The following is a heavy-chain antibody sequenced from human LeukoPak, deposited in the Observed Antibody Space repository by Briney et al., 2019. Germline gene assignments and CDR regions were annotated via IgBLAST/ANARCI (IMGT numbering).Heavy chain of an antibody. D-gene: IGHD4-23*01. CDR2: IIPIFGTA. J-gene: IGHJ4*02. V-gene: IGHV1-69*13. CDR1: GYTFTSYD. Sequence: GASVKVSCKASGYTFTSYDINWVRQATGQGLEWMGGIIPIFGTANYAQKFQGRVTITADESTSTAYMELSSLRSEDTAVYYCARDLGGVASYWGQGTLVTVSS. CDR3: ARDLGGVASY.